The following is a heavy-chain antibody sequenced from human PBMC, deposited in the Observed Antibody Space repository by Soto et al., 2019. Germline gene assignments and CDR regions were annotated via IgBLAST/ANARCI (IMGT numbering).Heavy chain of an antibody. CDR2: IYYSGLT. J-gene: IGHJ4*02. CDR1: GGSISSSSYY. V-gene: IGHV4-39*01. Sequence: QLQLQESGPGLVKPSETLSLTCTVSGGSISSSSYYWGWIRQPPGKGLEWIGSIYYSGLTYYNPSLKSRVTMSVDKSNNQFSLKLSSLTAADTAVYYCARLEGLATISYYFDYWGQGTLVTVSS. D-gene: IGHD3-9*01. CDR3: ARLEGLATISYYFDY.